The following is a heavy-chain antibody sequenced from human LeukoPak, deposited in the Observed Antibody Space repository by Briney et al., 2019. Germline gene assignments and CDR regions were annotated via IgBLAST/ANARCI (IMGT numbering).Heavy chain of an antibody. Sequence: SETLSPTCTVSGGSISSGGYYWSWIRQHPGKGLEWIGYIYYSGSTYYNPSLKSRVTISVDTSKNQFSLKLSSVTAADTAVYYCARKGLLLRGAFDIWGQGTMVTVSS. V-gene: IGHV4-31*03. J-gene: IGHJ3*02. D-gene: IGHD3-22*01. CDR2: IYYSGST. CDR3: ARKGLLLRGAFDI. CDR1: GGSISSGGYY.